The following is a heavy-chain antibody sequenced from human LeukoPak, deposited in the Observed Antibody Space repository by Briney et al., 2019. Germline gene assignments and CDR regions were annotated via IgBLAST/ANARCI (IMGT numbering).Heavy chain of an antibody. J-gene: IGHJ4*02. CDR3: ARQGAYGSGSYYHDY. CDR1: GGSFSGYY. Sequence: SETLSLTCAVYGGSFSGYYWSWIRQPPGKGLEWIGEINHSGSTNYNPSLKSRVTISVDTSKNQFSLKLSSVTAADTAVYYCARQGAYGSGSYYHDYWGQGTLVTVSS. V-gene: IGHV4-34*01. CDR2: INHSGST. D-gene: IGHD3-10*01.